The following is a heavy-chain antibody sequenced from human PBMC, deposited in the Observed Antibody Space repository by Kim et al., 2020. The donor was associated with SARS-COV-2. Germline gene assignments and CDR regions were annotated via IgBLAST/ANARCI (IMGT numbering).Heavy chain of an antibody. D-gene: IGHD2-15*01. CDR1: GFTVGTDW. Sequence: GGSLRLSCVASGFTVGTDWMTWVRQAPGKGPEWVANINTDGSQRNYVDSVRGRFSISIDFAKNSLFLQMNSLRVEDTAVYYCAREPSADSTWVQGTMVT. CDR2: INTDGSQR. J-gene: IGHJ5*02. CDR3: AREPSADST. V-gene: IGHV3-7*03.